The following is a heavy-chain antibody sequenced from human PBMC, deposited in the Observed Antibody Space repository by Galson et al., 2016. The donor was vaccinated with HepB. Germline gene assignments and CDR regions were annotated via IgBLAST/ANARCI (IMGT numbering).Heavy chain of an antibody. J-gene: IGHJ5*01. CDR2: THSSGNS. CDR3: ARTDYSDYAWFDS. V-gene: IGHV4-59*11. Sequence: SETLSLTCDVSDESIMTHYWSWIRQSPGKGLEWLGYTHSSGNSKYNPSLTSRVTMSLDTSKSRFSLNLKSVTAADTAVYYCARTDYSDYAWFDSWGQGTLVTVSS. D-gene: IGHD4-17*01. CDR1: DESIMTHY.